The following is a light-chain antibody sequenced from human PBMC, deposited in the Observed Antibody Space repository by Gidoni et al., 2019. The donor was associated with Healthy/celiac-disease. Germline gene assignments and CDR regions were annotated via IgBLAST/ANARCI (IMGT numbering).Light chain of an antibody. J-gene: IGKJ1*01. Sequence: DLQMTQALTSLSASVGDRVTITCRASQSLSSYLNWYQQKPGKAPKLLIYAASSLQSGVQSRFSGSGSGTDFTLTISSLQPEDFATYYCQQSYSTPQFXXXTKVEIK. V-gene: IGKV1-39*01. CDR3: QQSYSTPQ. CDR2: AAS. CDR1: QSLSSY.